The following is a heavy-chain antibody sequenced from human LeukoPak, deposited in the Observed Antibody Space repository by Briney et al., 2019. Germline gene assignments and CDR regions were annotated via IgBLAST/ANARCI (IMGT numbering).Heavy chain of an antibody. D-gene: IGHD6-19*01. J-gene: IGHJ5*02. CDR1: GYSISSGYY. Sequence: SETLPLTCAVSGYSISSGYYWGWIRQPPGKGLEWIGSIYHSGSTYYNPSLKSRVTISVDTSKNHFSLKLMCVSAADTAVYYCARHKYSSGWLRYNWFDPWGQGTLVTVTS. CDR2: IYHSGST. V-gene: IGHV4-38-2*01. CDR3: ARHKYSSGWLRYNWFDP.